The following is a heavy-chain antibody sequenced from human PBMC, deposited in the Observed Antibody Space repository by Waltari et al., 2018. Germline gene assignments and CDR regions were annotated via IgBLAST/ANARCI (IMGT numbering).Heavy chain of an antibody. CDR2: IYSRRST. V-gene: IGHV4-59*13. D-gene: IGHD3-16*01. CDR1: GASISSYY. Sequence: QVQLQESGPGLVKPSETLSLTCTVSGASISSYYWSWIRPPPGKGLEGLGYIYSRRSTNYNPPLKSRITISVDASKKQSSLKLGAVTAADTAVYYCARDGGLDYYYYYMDVWGKGTTVSVSS. J-gene: IGHJ6*03. CDR3: ARDGGLDYYYYYMDV.